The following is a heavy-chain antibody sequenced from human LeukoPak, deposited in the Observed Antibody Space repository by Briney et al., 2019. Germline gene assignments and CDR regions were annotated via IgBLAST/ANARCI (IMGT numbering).Heavy chain of an antibody. J-gene: IGHJ4*02. CDR3: ARDISASGIFFDS. Sequence: GGSLRLSCAASGFTFSTFWMGWVRQVPGKGLEWVANINQGGSAQYYVVSVKGRFTISRDNAENALYLQMNSLRAEDTAVYFCARDISASGIFFDSWGQGTLVTVSS. D-gene: IGHD6-13*01. CDR2: INQGGSAQ. V-gene: IGHV3-7*01. CDR1: GFTFSTFW.